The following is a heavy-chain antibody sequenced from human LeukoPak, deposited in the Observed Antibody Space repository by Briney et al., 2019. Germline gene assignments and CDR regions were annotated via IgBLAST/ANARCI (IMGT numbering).Heavy chain of an antibody. V-gene: IGHV3-21*01. CDR1: GFTFSSYS. Sequence: GGSLRLSCAASGFTFSSYSMNWVRQAPGRGLEWISSISSSSSYIYYADSVKGRFTISRDNAKNSLYLQMNSLRAEDTAVYYCASGLYDAFDIWGQGTMVTVSS. CDR2: ISSSSSYI. CDR3: ASGLYDAFDI. D-gene: IGHD6-19*01. J-gene: IGHJ3*02.